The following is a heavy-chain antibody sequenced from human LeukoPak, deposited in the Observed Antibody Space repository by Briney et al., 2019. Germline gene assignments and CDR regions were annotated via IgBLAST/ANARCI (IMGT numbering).Heavy chain of an antibody. V-gene: IGHV3-7*03. CDR1: GFTFSSYS. CDR2: IKQDGTDK. CDR3: ARDTQGALD. Sequence: GGSLRLSCAASGFTFSSYSMNWVRQAPGKGLEWVANIKQDGTDKGCVDSVKGRFTISRDNAKNSLYLEMNSLKVEDTAVYFCARDTQGALDWGQGTLVTVSS. J-gene: IGHJ4*02.